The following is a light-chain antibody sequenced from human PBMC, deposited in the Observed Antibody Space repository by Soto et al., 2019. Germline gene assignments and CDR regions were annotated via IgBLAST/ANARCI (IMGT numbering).Light chain of an antibody. Sequence: EIVLTQSPGSLPLSPGERATLSCRASQSVSSSYLAWYQQKPGQAPRLLIYGASSRATGIPDRFSGSRSGAEFTLTINSLQSEDFAVYYCQPYYNWPLTFGGGTKVDIK. CDR2: GAS. CDR1: QSVSSSY. V-gene: IGKV3-20*01. J-gene: IGKJ4*02. CDR3: QPYYNWPLT.